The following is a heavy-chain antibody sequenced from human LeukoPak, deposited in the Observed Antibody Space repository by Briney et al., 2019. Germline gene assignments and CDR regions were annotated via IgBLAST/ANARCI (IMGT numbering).Heavy chain of an antibody. CDR2: INAGNGNT. Sequence: GASVKVSCKASGYTFTSYAMHWVRQAPGQRLEWMEWINAGNGNTKYSQKFQGRVTITRDTSARTAYMELRSLRSADTAVYYCARNSWFLEWLSSYYYYGMDVWGQGTTVTASS. D-gene: IGHD3-3*01. J-gene: IGHJ6*02. CDR1: GYTFTSYA. CDR3: ARNSWFLEWLSSYYYYGMDV. V-gene: IGHV1-3*01.